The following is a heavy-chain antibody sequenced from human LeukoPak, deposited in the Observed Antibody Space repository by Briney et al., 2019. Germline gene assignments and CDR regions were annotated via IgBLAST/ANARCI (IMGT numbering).Heavy chain of an antibody. V-gene: IGHV4-39*01. CDR1: GVSISSSNSY. Sequence: PSETLSLTCTVSGVSISSSNSYWGWIRQPPGKGLEWIGSIYYSGNTYYNASLKSQVSISIDTSKNQFSLRLTSVTAADTAVYYCARFFCSGGSCYPNYFDYWGQGTLVTVSS. CDR3: ARFFCSGGSCYPNYFDY. D-gene: IGHD2-15*01. J-gene: IGHJ4*02. CDR2: IYYSGNT.